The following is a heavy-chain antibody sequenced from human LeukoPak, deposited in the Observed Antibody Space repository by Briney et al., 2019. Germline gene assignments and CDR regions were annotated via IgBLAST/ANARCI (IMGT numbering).Heavy chain of an antibody. CDR3: ARFRPRYSGSYYYYYGMDV. CDR2: ISAYNGNT. Sequence: ASVKVSCKASGYTFTSYGISWVRQAPGQGLEWMGWISAYNGNTNYAQKLQGRVTMTTDTSTSTAYMELRSLRSDDTAVYYCARFRPRYSGSYYYYYGMDVWGQGTTVTLSS. CDR1: GYTFTSYG. J-gene: IGHJ6*02. V-gene: IGHV1-18*01. D-gene: IGHD1-26*01.